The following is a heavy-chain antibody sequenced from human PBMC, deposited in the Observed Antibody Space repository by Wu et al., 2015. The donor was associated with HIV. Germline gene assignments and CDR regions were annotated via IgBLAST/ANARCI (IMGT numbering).Heavy chain of an antibody. CDR2: VNPTSGGT. Sequence: QVRLVQSGAEVRKPGASVKISCKAFGYTFTGYYIHWVRQAPGQGLEWMGWVNPTSGGTNYAEKFQGGVTMTRDTSITTAYLELTSLTADNTAVYFCAKFREATVXTGDDVFDIWAKDDDHRLF. V-gene: IGHV1-2*02. D-gene: IGHD4-17*01. CDR1: GYTFTGYY. J-gene: IGHJ3*02. CDR3: AKFREATVXTGDDVFDI.